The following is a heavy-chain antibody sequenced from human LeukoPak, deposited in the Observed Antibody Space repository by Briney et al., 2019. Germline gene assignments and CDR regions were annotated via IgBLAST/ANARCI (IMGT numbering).Heavy chain of an antibody. V-gene: IGHV4-59*01. Sequence: SETLSLTCTVSGGSISSYYWSWIRQPPGKGLEWIGYIYYSGSTNYNPSLKSRVTISVDTSKNQFSLKLSSVTAADTAVYYCARDGHGGVLDYWGQGTLVTVSS. CDR1: GGSISSYY. D-gene: IGHD2-8*02. CDR2: IYYSGST. J-gene: IGHJ4*02. CDR3: ARDGHGGVLDY.